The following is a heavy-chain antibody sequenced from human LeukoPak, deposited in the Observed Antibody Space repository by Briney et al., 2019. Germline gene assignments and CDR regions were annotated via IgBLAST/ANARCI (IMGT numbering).Heavy chain of an antibody. V-gene: IGHV1-18*01. CDR1: GYTFTSYG. J-gene: IGHJ3*02. D-gene: IGHD1-26*01. CDR3: ARVAGRSDDFDI. CDR2: ISTYNDNT. Sequence: ASVKVSCKVSGYTFTSYGMSWVRQAPGQGLEWMGWISTYNDNTNYAQKFQGRVTMTTDTSTSTAYMELRSLRSDDTAVYYCARVAGRSDDFDIWGQGTVVTVSS.